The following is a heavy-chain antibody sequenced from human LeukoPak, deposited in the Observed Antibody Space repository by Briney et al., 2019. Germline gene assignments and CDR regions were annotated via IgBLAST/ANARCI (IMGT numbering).Heavy chain of an antibody. D-gene: IGHD3-10*01. CDR3: ARAEYYYGSGSRLDY. J-gene: IGHJ4*02. V-gene: IGHV4-59*01. Sequence: SETLSLTCTVSGGSISSYYWSWIRQPPGKGLDWIGYIYYSGTTNYNPSLKSRVTISLDTSKKQLSLKLSSVTVADTAVYYCARAEYYYGSGSRLDYWGQGTLVTVSS. CDR2: IYYSGTT. CDR1: GGSISSYY.